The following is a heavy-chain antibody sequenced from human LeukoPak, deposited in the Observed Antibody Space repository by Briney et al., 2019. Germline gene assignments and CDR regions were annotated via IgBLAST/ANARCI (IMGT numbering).Heavy chain of an antibody. CDR3: ARWSDSSGSYSFDY. CDR2: ISSSSSYI. Sequence: GGSLRLSCAASGFTFSRYSMNWVRQAPGKGLEWGSSISSSSSYIYYADSVKGRFTISRDNAKNSLYLQMNSLRAEDTAVYYCARWSDSSGSYSFDYWGQGTLVTVSS. V-gene: IGHV3-21*01. D-gene: IGHD3-22*01. J-gene: IGHJ4*02. CDR1: GFTFSRYS.